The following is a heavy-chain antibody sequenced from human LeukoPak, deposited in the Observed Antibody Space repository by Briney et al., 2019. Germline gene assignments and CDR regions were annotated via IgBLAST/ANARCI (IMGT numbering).Heavy chain of an antibody. CDR1: GYTFTSYA. CDR3: ARATTLSHFDY. D-gene: IGHD3-16*02. Sequence: ASVKVSCKASGYTFTSYAMHWVRQAPGQGLEWMGGIIPIFGTANYAQKFQGRVTITADESTSTAYMELSSLRSEDTAVYYCARATTLSHFDYWGQGTLVTVSS. V-gene: IGHV1-69*13. J-gene: IGHJ4*02. CDR2: IIPIFGTA.